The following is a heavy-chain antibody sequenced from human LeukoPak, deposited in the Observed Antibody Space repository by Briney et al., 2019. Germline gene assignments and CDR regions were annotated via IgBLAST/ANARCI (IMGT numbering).Heavy chain of an antibody. CDR2: ISSSSSYI. V-gene: IGHV3-21*01. J-gene: IGHJ3*02. Sequence: PGGSLRLSCAASGFTFSSYSMNWVRQAPGKGLEWVSSISSSSSYIYYADSVKGRFTISRGNATNSLYLQMNSLRAEETAVYYCARDGPLIAAAGGGGDAFDIWGQGTMVTVSS. CDR1: GFTFSSYS. D-gene: IGHD6-13*01. CDR3: ARDGPLIAAAGGGGDAFDI.